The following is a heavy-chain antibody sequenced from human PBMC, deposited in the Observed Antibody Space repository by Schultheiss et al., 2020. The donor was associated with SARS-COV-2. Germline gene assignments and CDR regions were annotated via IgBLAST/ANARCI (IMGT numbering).Heavy chain of an antibody. V-gene: IGHV3-30*04. CDR3: ARDSVPAAGPREEINWFDP. J-gene: IGHJ5*02. CDR1: GFTFSSYA. CDR2: ISYDGSNK. D-gene: IGHD2-2*01. Sequence: GESLKISCAASGFTFSSYAMHWVRQAPGKGLEWVAVISYDGSNKYYADSVKGRFTISRDNSKNTLYLQMNSLRAEDTAVYYCARDSVPAAGPREEINWFDPWGQGTLVTVSS.